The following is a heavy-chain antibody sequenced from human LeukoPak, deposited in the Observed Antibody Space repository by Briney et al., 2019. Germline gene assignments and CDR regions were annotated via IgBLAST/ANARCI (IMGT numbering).Heavy chain of an antibody. CDR3: ARVHYYDYVWGSYRYGAFDI. V-gene: IGHV3-21*01. Sequence: GGSLRLSCAASGFTFSSYSMNWVRQAPGKGLEWVSSISSSSSYIYYADSVKGRFTISRDNAKNSLYLQMNSLRAEDTAVYYCARVHYYDYVWGSYRYGAFDIWGQGTMVTVSS. CDR1: GFTFSSYS. D-gene: IGHD3-16*02. CDR2: ISSSSSYI. J-gene: IGHJ3*02.